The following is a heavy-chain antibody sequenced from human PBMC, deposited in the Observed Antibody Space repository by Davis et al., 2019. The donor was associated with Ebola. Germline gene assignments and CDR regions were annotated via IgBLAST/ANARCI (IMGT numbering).Heavy chain of an antibody. Sequence: GESLKISCAASGFTFSGSAMHWVRQASGKGLEWVGRIRSKANSYATAYAASVKGRFTISRDDSKNTAYLQMNSLKTEDTAVYYCTITVHPFDYWGQGTLVTVSS. CDR3: TITVHPFDY. CDR2: IRSKANSYAT. V-gene: IGHV3-73*01. J-gene: IGHJ4*02. CDR1: GFTFSGSA. D-gene: IGHD4-17*01.